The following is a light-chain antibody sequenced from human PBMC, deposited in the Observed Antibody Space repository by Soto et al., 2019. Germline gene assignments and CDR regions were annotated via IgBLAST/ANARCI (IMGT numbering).Light chain of an antibody. Sequence: DIQMTQSPSSLSASVGDRVTITCQASQDISNYLHWYQQKPGKAPKLLIYDASNLETGVPSRFSGSGSGTDFTSTISSLQPEDIATYYCQQYDNLPTFGQGTRLEIK. CDR3: QQYDNLPT. J-gene: IGKJ5*01. V-gene: IGKV1-33*01. CDR2: DAS. CDR1: QDISNY.